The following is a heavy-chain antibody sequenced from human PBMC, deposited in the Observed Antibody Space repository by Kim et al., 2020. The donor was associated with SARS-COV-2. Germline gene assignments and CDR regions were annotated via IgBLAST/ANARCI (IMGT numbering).Heavy chain of an antibody. CDR2: ISSSSSYI. V-gene: IGHV3-21*01. CDR3: ARDEIRGPYDSSGYYYSQEP. J-gene: IGHJ5*02. CDR1: GFTFSSYS. Sequence: GGSLRLSCAASGFTFSSYSMNWVRQAPGKGLEWVSSISSSSSYIYYADSVKGRFTISRDNAKNSLYLQMNSLRAEDTAVYYCARDEIRGPYDSSGYYYSQEPWGQGTLVTVSS. D-gene: IGHD3-22*01.